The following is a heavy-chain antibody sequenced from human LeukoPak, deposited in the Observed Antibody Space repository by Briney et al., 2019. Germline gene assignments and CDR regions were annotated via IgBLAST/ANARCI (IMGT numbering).Heavy chain of an antibody. V-gene: IGHV3-11*01. CDR3: AKDGSVVVPAAPFDY. CDR1: GFTFSDYN. Sequence: GGSLRLSCAASGFTFSDYNMNWVRQAPGKGLEWVSYITNGGSTIHHADSVKGRFTISRDNAKKTLYLQMNSLRAEDTAVYYCAKDGSVVVPAAPFDYWGQGTLVTVSS. CDR2: ITNGGSTI. J-gene: IGHJ4*02. D-gene: IGHD2-2*01.